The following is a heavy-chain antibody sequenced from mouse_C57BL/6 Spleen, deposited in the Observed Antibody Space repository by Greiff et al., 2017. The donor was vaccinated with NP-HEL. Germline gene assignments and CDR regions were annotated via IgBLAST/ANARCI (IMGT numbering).Heavy chain of an antibody. J-gene: IGHJ3*01. V-gene: IGHV3-6*01. CDR2: ISYDGSN. CDR3: ARAHYFDGYYGFAY. D-gene: IGHD2-3*01. CDR1: GYSITSGYY. Sequence: EVKLLESGPGLVKPSQSLSLTCSVTGYSITSGYYWNWIRQFPGNKLEWMGYISYDGSNNYNPSLKNRISITRDTSKNQFFLKLNSVTTEDTATYYCARAHYFDGYYGFAYWGQGTLVTVSA.